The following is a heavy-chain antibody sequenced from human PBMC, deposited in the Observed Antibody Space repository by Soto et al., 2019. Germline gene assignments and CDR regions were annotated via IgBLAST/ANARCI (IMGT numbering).Heavy chain of an antibody. CDR2: INPKRGDT. CDR1: GYPFANYY. J-gene: IGHJ4*02. CDR3: ARIEGSASSTGD. D-gene: IGHD6-6*01. V-gene: IGHV1-2*06. Sequence: QVQVVQSGPEVRIPGASVKVTCKTSGYPFANYYVHWVRQAPGIGLEWLGRINPKRGDTVYAQQFRGRVTLTMDISIVTVYMELSKLTSDDTAVYYCARIEGSASSTGDWGPGTLVTISS.